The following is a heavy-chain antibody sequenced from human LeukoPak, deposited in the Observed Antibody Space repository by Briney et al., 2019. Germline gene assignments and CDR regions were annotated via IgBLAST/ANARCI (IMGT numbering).Heavy chain of an antibody. CDR3: AREVAVAGSTHFDH. J-gene: IGHJ4*02. CDR2: INPNSGGT. V-gene: IGHV1-2*02. D-gene: IGHD6-19*01. CDR1: GYTFTGYY. Sequence: ASVKVSCKASGYTFTGYYMHWVRQAPGQGLEWMGWINPNSGGTNYAQKFQGRVTMTRDTSISTAYMELSRLRSDDTAVYYCAREVAVAGSTHFDHWGQGTLVTVSS.